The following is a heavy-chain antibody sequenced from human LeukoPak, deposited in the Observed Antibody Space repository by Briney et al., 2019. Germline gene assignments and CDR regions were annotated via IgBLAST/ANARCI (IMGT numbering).Heavy chain of an antibody. Sequence: SETLSLTCTVSGGSMSSFYWDWIRQPAGNGLQWIGRIYTSGVTNNNPSLKSRVIMSGDTSKNQFSLKLSSVTAADTAVYYCAREWTSGDGSGYPYYFDYWGPGTLVTVSS. D-gene: IGHD3-22*01. V-gene: IGHV4-4*07. J-gene: IGHJ4*02. CDR1: GGSMSSFY. CDR3: AREWTSGDGSGYPYYFDY. CDR2: IYTSGVT.